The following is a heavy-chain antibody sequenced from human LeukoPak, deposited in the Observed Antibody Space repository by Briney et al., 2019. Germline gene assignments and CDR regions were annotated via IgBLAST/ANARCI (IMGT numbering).Heavy chain of an antibody. J-gene: IGHJ4*02. D-gene: IGHD3-10*01. CDR3: AKDRRELLWFGELDY. V-gene: IGHV3-30*02. Sequence: GGSLRLSCAASGFTFSSYGMHWVRQAPGKGLEWVAFIRYDGSNKYHADSVKGRFTISRDNSKNTLYLQMNSLRAEDTAVYYCAKDRRELLWFGELDYWGQGTLVTVSS. CDR2: IRYDGSNK. CDR1: GFTFSSYG.